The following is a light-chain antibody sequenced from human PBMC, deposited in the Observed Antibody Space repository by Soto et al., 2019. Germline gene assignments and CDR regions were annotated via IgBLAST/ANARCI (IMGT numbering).Light chain of an antibody. CDR3: CSYAGTVV. Sequence: QSALTQPASGSGSPGQSITISCTGTSSDVGSYNLVSWYQQHPGKAPKLMIYEGSKRPSGVSNRFSCSKSGNTASLTISGLHAEDENDYYCCSYAGTVVFGGGTQLTV. J-gene: IGLJ2*01. CDR2: EGS. V-gene: IGLV2-23*01. CDR1: SSDVGSYNL.